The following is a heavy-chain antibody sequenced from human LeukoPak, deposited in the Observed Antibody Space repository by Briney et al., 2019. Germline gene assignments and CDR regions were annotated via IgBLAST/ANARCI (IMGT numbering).Heavy chain of an antibody. V-gene: IGHV5-51*01. CDR1: GYSFTSYW. D-gene: IGHD3-10*01. CDR3: ARLRIRPGSYPYYFDY. J-gene: IGHJ4*02. Sequence: GESLKISCKGSGYSFTSYWIGWVRQMPGKGLGWMGIIYPGDSDTRYSPSFQGQVTISADKSISTAYLQWSSLKASDTAMYYCARLRIRPGSYPYYFDYWGQGTLVTVSS. CDR2: IYPGDSDT.